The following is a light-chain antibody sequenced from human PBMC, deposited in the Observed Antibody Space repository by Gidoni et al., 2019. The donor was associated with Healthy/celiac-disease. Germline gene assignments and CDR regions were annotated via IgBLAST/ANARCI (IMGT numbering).Light chain of an antibody. V-gene: IGKV1-NL1*01. J-gene: IGKJ1*01. CDR3: QQYYSTPHT. CDR2: AVS. CDR1: QGISNS. Sequence: DIQMTQSTSSLSASVGDRVTITCRASQGISNSLAWYQQKPGKAPKLLLYAVSRLESGVPSRFSGSGSGTDYTLTISSLQPEDFATYYCQQYYSTPHTFGQGTKVEIK.